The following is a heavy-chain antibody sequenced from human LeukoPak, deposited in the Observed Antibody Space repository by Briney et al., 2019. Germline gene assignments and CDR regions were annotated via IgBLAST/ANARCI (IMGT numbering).Heavy chain of an antibody. Sequence: PGGSLRLSCAASGVTFSSYAMSWVRQTPGKGLEWVSAISGSGGGTYYADSVKGRFTISRDNSKNTLYLPMSSLRTEDTAVYYCAKIISVVVITFIDYWGQGTLVTVSS. CDR2: ISGSGGGT. J-gene: IGHJ4*02. V-gene: IGHV3-23*01. CDR1: GVTFSSYA. D-gene: IGHD3-22*01. CDR3: AKIISVVVITFIDY.